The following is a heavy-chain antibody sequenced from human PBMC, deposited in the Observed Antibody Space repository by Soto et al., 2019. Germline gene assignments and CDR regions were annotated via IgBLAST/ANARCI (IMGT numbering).Heavy chain of an antibody. CDR2: INPNSGGT. J-gene: IGHJ6*02. V-gene: IGHV1-2*02. CDR1: GYTFTGYY. CDR3: ARPSRGSGSPRYYYYGMDV. D-gene: IGHD3-10*01. Sequence: ASLKVSGKASGYTFTGYYRHWGRQAPGQWLWWIGWINPNSGGTNYAQKFQGRATMTRDTSISTAYMELSRLRSDDTAVYSCARPSRGSGSPRYYYYGMDVWGQGTTVTVSS.